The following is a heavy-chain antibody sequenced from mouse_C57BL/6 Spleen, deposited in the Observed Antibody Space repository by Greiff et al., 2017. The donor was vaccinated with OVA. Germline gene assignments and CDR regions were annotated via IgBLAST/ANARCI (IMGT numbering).Heavy chain of an antibody. CDR1: GYTFTSYW. J-gene: IGHJ4*01. D-gene: IGHD1-1*01. Sequence: QVQLKQPGAELVKPGASVKMSCKASGYTFTSYWITWVKQRPGQGLEWIGDIYPGSGSTNYNEKFKSKATLTVDTSSSTAYMQLSSLTSEDSAVYYCARVYYYGSSYVLYAMDYWGQGTSVTVSS. CDR3: ARVYYYGSSYVLYAMDY. V-gene: IGHV1-55*01. CDR2: IYPGSGST.